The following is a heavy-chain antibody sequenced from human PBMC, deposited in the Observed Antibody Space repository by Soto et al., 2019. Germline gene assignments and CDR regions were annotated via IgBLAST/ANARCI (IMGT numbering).Heavy chain of an antibody. Sequence: EVQLLESGGGLVQPGGSLRLSCVGSGFFFSSYTMTWVRQAAGKGLEWVSSFSATSENTYYADSVRGRCTISRDNCKNTLFLQMNSLTAEDTAMYYCAKARDQQWVRLPFDYWGQGILVIVSS. V-gene: IGHV3-23*01. CDR2: FSATSENT. CDR3: AKARDQQWVRLPFDY. D-gene: IGHD6-19*01. CDR1: GFFFSSYT. J-gene: IGHJ4*02.